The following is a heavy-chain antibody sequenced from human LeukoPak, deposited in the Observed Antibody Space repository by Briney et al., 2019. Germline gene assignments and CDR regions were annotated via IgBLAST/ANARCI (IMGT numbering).Heavy chain of an antibody. CDR2: MNPNSGNT. CDR3: ARLADSGTYNDTFDI. V-gene: IGHV1-8*01. Sequence: GASVKVSCKASGYTFSSYDINWVRQATGQGLEWMGWMNPNSGNTGYAQKFQGRVTMTRNTSISTAYMELSSLRSEDTAVYYCARLADSGTYNDTFDIWGQGTVVTVSS. CDR1: GYTFSSYD. J-gene: IGHJ3*02. D-gene: IGHD3-10*01.